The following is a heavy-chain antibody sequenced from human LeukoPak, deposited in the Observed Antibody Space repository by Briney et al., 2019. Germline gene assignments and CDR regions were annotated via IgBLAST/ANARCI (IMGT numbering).Heavy chain of an antibody. CDR2: IIPIFGTA. Sequence: GSSVKVSCKASGGTFSSYAISWVRQAPGQGLEWMGGIIPIFGTANYAQKFQGRVTITADESTSTAYMELSSLRPEDTAVYYCARSAYYDSSGQFDYWGQGTLVTVSS. CDR1: GGTFSSYA. V-gene: IGHV1-69*01. D-gene: IGHD3-22*01. CDR3: ARSAYYDSSGQFDY. J-gene: IGHJ4*02.